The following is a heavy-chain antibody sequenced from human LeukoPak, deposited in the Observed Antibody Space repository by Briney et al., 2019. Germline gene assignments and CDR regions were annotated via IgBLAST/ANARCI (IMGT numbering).Heavy chain of an antibody. V-gene: IGHV4-4*07. Sequence: PSETLSLTCTVSGGSITSYYWSWIRQSAGKGLEWIGRIYITGSTTYNPSLKSRVTMSLDTSKNQFSLKLSSVTAADTAVYYCARHYDILTGSQRKFDYWGQGTLVTVSS. J-gene: IGHJ4*02. CDR1: GGSITSYY. D-gene: IGHD3-9*01. CDR3: ARHYDILTGSQRKFDY. CDR2: IYITGST.